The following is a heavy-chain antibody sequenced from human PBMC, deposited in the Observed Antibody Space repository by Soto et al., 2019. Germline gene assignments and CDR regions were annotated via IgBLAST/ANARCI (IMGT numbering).Heavy chain of an antibody. CDR2: IRSKNYGRTT. J-gene: IGHJ3*02. CDR1: GFTFGNNA. CDR3: SRPSYYYDSSGFEPPAFDI. D-gene: IGHD3-22*01. V-gene: IGHV3-49*03. Sequence: GGSLRLSCTGSGFTFGNNAMTWFRQAPGKGLEWVGFIRSKNYGRTTEYASSVQGRFTISRDDSKGIAYLEMISLTTDDTAAYYCSRPSYYYDSSGFEPPAFDIWGQGTMVTVSS.